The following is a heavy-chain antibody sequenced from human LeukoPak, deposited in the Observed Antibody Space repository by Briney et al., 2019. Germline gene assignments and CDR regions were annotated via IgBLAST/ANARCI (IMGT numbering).Heavy chain of an antibody. V-gene: IGHV3-74*03. CDR1: GFTFSSYW. J-gene: IGHJ1*01. CDR2: TNTDGSST. Sequence: GGSLRLSCAASGFTFSSYWMHWVRHAPGKGLVWDSGTNTDGSSTMYADSVKGRFTIARDNAKNTLYLQMNSLRAEDTAVYYCYGANAEHWGQGTLVTVSS. CDR3: YGANAEH. D-gene: IGHD4-23*01.